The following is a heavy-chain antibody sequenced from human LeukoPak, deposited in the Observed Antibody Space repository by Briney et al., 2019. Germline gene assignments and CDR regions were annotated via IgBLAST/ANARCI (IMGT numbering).Heavy chain of an antibody. Sequence: GGSLRLSCAASGFTFSSYSMNWVRQAPGKGLKWVSYISSSSSTIYYADSVKGRFTISRDNAKNSLYLQMNSLRAEDTAVYYCARGEYYDSSGYYPPGDYWGQGTMVTVSS. D-gene: IGHD3-22*01. CDR2: ISSSSSTI. J-gene: IGHJ3*01. CDR3: ARGEYYDSSGYYPPGDY. CDR1: GFTFSSYS. V-gene: IGHV3-48*01.